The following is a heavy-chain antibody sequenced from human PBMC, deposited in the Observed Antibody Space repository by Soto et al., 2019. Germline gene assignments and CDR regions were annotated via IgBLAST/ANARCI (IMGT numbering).Heavy chain of an antibody. CDR3: ARGYRSLDY. Sequence: SETLSLTCTVSGGSISNYYWSWIRQPPGKGLEWIGYIYYSGSTNYNPSLKSRVTISVDTSKNQFSLKLSSVTAADTAVYYCARGYRSLDYWGQGTLVTVSS. V-gene: IGHV4-59*01. D-gene: IGHD4-4*01. J-gene: IGHJ4*02. CDR1: GGSISNYY. CDR2: IYYSGST.